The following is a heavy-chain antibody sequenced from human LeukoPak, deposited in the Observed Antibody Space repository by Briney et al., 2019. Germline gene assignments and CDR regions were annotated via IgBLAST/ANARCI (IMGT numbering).Heavy chain of an antibody. V-gene: IGHV1-18*01. CDR2: ISPYNGNT. CDR3: ARDFPDAYSGYDPLDY. J-gene: IGHJ4*02. Sequence: GASVKVSCKASGYTFTNYGINWVRQAPGLGLEWMGWISPYNGNTNYAQRLQGRVTMTTDTSTSTAYMELRSLRSDDTAVYYCARDFPDAYSGYDPLDYWGQGTLVAVSS. CDR1: GYTFTNYG. D-gene: IGHD5-12*01.